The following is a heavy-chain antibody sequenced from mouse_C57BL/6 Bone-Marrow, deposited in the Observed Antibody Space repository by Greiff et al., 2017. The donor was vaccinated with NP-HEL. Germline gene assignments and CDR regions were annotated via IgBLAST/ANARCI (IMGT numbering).Heavy chain of an antibody. V-gene: IGHV3-8*01. CDR3: ARYRGGYLYWYFDV. D-gene: IGHD2-3*01. J-gene: IGHJ1*03. CDR1: GYSITSDY. Sequence: EVKLMESGPGLEKPSQTLSLTCSVTGYSITSDYWNWIRKFPGNKLEYMGYISSSGSTYYNPSLKSRISITRDTSKNQYYLQLNSVTTEDTATYYCARYRGGYLYWYFDVWGTGTTVTVSS. CDR2: ISSSGST.